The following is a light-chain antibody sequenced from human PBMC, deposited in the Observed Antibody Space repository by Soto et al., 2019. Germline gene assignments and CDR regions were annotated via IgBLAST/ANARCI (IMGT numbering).Light chain of an antibody. CDR2: AAS. CDR1: QSISSS. CDR3: HQSYSTSWT. V-gene: IGKV1-39*01. J-gene: IGKJ1*01. Sequence: DIRMTQSPSSLSASVGDRVAITCRASQSISSSLNWYQLKPGKAPKLLIYAASSLQSGVPSRFSGCGSGTDFTLTISSLQPEDFATYYCHQSYSTSWTFGQGTKVDIK.